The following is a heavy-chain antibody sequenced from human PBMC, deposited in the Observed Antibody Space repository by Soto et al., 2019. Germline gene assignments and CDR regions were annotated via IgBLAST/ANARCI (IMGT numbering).Heavy chain of an antibody. Sequence: QVQLVQSGAEVKKPGASVTVSCKVSGYIFTTYGVTWVRQAPGQGREWMGWISTSNGDTNYAQQLQGRVTMTTDTSTNTAYMEVRSLRSDDTAGYFCARDVGNGYGYGYGYWGQGTLVTVSS. V-gene: IGHV1-18*01. CDR3: ARDVGNGYGYGYGY. CDR2: ISTSNGDT. J-gene: IGHJ4*02. D-gene: IGHD5-18*01. CDR1: GYIFTTYG.